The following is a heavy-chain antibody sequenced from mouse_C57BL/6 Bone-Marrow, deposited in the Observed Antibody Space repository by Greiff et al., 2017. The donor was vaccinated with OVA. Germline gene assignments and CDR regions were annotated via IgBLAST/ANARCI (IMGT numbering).Heavy chain of an antibody. CDR3: TTYFPFV. CDR1: GFNIKDDY. J-gene: IGHJ1*03. CDR2: IDPENGDT. Sequence: VHVKQSGAELVRPGASVKLSCTASGFNIKDDYMHWVKQRPEQGLEWIGWIDPENGDTEYASKFQGKATITADTSSNTAYLQLSSLTSEDTAVYYCTTYFPFVWGTGTTVTVSS. V-gene: IGHV14-4*01.